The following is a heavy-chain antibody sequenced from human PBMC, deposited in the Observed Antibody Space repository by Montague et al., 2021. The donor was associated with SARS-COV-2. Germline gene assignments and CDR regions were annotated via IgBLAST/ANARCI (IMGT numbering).Heavy chain of an antibody. CDR1: GGSITTDIFY. CDR2: ISYSWST. CDR3: ARHVAPCVCHCRNWYFDL. V-gene: IGHV4-39*01. Sequence: SETLSLTCTVSGGSITTDIFYWGWVRQPPGKGLEWIGSISYSWSTYYNPSLKSRVTMSVDTSKNQFSLELISVTAADTAVYYCARHVAPCVCHCRNWYFDLWGRGTLVTVSS. D-gene: IGHD3-16*01. J-gene: IGHJ2*01.